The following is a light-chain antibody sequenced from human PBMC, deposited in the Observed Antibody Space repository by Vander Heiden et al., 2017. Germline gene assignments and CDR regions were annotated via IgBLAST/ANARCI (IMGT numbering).Light chain of an antibody. Sequence: EIVMTQPPATLSLSPGERATLSFRASQFVSNDLAWYQQKPGLAPRLLMYDASTRATGIPARFSGSGSGIEFTLTISSLQSEDFAVYFCQQYYTWPPTFGHGSKLEIK. CDR1: QFVSND. J-gene: IGKJ2*01. CDR3: QQYYTWPPT. CDR2: DAS. V-gene: IGKV3-15*01.